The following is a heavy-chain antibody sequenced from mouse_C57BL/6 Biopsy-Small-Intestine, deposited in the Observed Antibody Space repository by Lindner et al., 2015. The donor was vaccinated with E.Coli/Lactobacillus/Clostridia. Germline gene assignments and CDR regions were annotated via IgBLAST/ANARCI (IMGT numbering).Heavy chain of an antibody. CDR1: GYTFTSYV. V-gene: IGHV1-14*01. D-gene: IGHD6-1*01. CDR3: AYSDYWYFDV. J-gene: IGHJ1*01. Sequence: VQLQESGPELVKPGASVKMSCKASGYTFTSYVIHWVKQKPGQGLEWIGYINPYTDDTKYNEKFKGKATLTSDKSSSTAYMELSSLTSEDSAVYYCAYSDYWYFDVWGAGTTVTVSS. CDR2: INPYTDDT.